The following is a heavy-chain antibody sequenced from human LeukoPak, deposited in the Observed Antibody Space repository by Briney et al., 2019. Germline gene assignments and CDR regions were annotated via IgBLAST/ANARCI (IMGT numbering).Heavy chain of an antibody. CDR3: ARDKTPYQLLYFDY. Sequence: GASVKVSCKASGGTFSSYAISWVRQAPGQGLEWMGGIIPIFGTANYAQKFQGRVTITADESTSTAYMELSSLRSEDTAVYYCARDKTPYQLLYFDYWGQGTLVTVSS. V-gene: IGHV1-69*13. CDR2: IIPIFGTA. J-gene: IGHJ4*02. D-gene: IGHD2-2*01. CDR1: GGTFSSYA.